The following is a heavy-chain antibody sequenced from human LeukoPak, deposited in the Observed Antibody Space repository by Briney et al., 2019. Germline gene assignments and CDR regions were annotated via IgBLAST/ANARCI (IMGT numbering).Heavy chain of an antibody. CDR1: GGSISSYY. J-gene: IGHJ4*02. CDR3: ARGAGGVYFDWLPYFDY. Sequence: SETLSLTCTVSGGSISSYYWSWLRQPPGKGMEWIGSIYYSGSTYYNPSLKSRVTISVDTSKNQFSLKLSSVTAADTAVYYCARGAGGVYFDWLPYFDYWGQGTLVTVSS. D-gene: IGHD3-9*01. V-gene: IGHV4-59*12. CDR2: IYYSGST.